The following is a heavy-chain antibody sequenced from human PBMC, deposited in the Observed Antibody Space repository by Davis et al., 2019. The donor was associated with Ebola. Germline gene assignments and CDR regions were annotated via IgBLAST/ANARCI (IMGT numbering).Heavy chain of an antibody. J-gene: IGHJ4*02. D-gene: IGHD6-19*01. V-gene: IGHV3-73*01. CDR3: TSTVAGTDLDY. Sequence: GGSLRLSCVASGFTFSGSAMHWVRQASGKGLEWVGRIRSKANSYATAYAASVKGRFTISRDDSKNTAYLQMNSLKTEDTAVYYCTSTVAGTDLDYWGQGTLVTVSS. CDR1: GFTFSGSA. CDR2: IRSKANSYAT.